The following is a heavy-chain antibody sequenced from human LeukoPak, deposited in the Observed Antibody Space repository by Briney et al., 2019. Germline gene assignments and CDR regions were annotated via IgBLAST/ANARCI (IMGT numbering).Heavy chain of an antibody. CDR3: AKCQGKHYQLPTDY. V-gene: IGHV3-23*01. J-gene: IGHJ4*02. Sequence: GGSLRLSCAASGFTVSSNYMSWVRQAPGKGLEWVSAISGSGGSTYYADSVKGRFTISRDNSKNTLYLQMNSLRAEDTAVYYCAKCQGKHYQLPTDYWGQGTLVTVSS. CDR1: GFTVSSNY. CDR2: ISGSGGST. D-gene: IGHD2-2*01.